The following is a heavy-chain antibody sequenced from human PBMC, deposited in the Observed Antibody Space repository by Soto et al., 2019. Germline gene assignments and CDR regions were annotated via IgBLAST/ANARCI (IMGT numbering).Heavy chain of an antibody. D-gene: IGHD6-19*01. Sequence: PSETLSLTCTVSGGSISSSSYYWGWIRQPPGKGLEWIGSIYYSGSTYYNPSLKSRVTISVDTSKNQFSLKLSSVTAADTAVYYCARLGVIAVAYYYYYGMDVWGQGTTVPVSS. CDR1: GGSISSSSYY. V-gene: IGHV4-39*01. CDR2: IYYSGST. CDR3: ARLGVIAVAYYYYYGMDV. J-gene: IGHJ6*02.